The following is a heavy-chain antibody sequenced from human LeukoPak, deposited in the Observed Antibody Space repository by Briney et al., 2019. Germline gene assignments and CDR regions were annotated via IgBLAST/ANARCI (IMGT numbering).Heavy chain of an antibody. J-gene: IGHJ4*02. CDR1: GGSISSGSYY. CDR3: AREEMATMEFDY. CDR2: IYTSGST. D-gene: IGHD5-24*01. V-gene: IGHV4-61*02. Sequence: SETLSLTCTVSGGSISSGSYYWSWIRQPAGKGLEWIGRIYTSGSTNYNPSLKSRVTISVDTSKNQFSLKLSSVTAADTVVYYCAREEMATMEFDYWGQGTLVTVSS.